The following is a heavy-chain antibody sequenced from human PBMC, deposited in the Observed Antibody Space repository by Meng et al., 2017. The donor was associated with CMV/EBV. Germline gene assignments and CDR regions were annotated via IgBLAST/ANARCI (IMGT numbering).Heavy chain of an antibody. D-gene: IGHD6-6*01. Sequence: QVLLVEFGGGLGTPGGSRRLSCAASGFTFSDYYMSWIRQAPGKGLEWVSYISSSSSYTNYADSVKGRFTISRDNAKNSLYLQMNSLRAEATDVYYCARGPTMPQLVLRSWGQGTLVTVSS. J-gene: IGHJ5*02. CDR2: ISSSSSYT. CDR1: GFTFSDYY. V-gene: IGHV3-11*05. CDR3: ARGPTMPQLVLRS.